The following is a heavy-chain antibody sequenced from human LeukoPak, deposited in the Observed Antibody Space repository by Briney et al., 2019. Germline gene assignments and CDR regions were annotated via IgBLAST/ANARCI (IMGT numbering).Heavy chain of an antibody. V-gene: IGHV3-30*02. Sequence: GGSLRLSCAASGFTFSSYGMHWVRQAPGKGLDWVAFIRYDGSIKDYADPVKGRLTISRDNSKNTLYLQMNSLRAEDTAVYYCATSIAAAGPDDYWGQGTLVTVSS. J-gene: IGHJ4*02. CDR2: IRYDGSIK. CDR1: GFTFSSYG. CDR3: ATSIAAAGPDDY. D-gene: IGHD6-13*01.